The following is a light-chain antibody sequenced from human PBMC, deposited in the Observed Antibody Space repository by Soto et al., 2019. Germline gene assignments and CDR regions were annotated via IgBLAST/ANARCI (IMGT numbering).Light chain of an antibody. V-gene: IGKV3-20*01. CDR3: QQYVSSPWA. CDR2: GAS. J-gene: IGKJ1*01. CDR1: QSVTNSF. Sequence: ELVFTQSPGTLSLSPGERATLSCRASQSVTNSFLAWYQQKPGQAPRLLIYGASRRATGIPDRFTGSGSGTDFTLTISRLEPEDFAVDYCQQYVSSPWAFGQGTKVDIK.